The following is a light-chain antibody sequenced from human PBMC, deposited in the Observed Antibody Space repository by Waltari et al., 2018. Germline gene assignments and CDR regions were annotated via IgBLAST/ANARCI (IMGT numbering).Light chain of an antibody. V-gene: IGKV1-39*01. Sequence: DIQMTQSPSSLAASVGDRVTITCRASQSISSYLNWYQQKPGKAPKLVIYAASGVQSGVPSMFSGSGSGTDVTLTISSLQPEDFATYYCQQSYSTPWTFGQGTKVEIK. CDR2: AAS. CDR1: QSISSY. J-gene: IGKJ1*01. CDR3: QQSYSTPWT.